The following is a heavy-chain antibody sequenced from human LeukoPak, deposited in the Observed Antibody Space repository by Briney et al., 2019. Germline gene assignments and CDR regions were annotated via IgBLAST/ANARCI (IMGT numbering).Heavy chain of an antibody. CDR1: GFTFRDYW. CDR3: ARAGGTSWADY. Sequence: GGSLRLSCEASGFTFRDYWMTWVRQAPGKGLEWVANVKQDGTEKFYEDSVKGRFTISRDNGKNSLYLQMNSLRVEDTAIYYCARAGGTSWADYWGQGTLVTVSS. D-gene: IGHD6-13*01. V-gene: IGHV3-7*01. CDR2: VKQDGTEK. J-gene: IGHJ4*02.